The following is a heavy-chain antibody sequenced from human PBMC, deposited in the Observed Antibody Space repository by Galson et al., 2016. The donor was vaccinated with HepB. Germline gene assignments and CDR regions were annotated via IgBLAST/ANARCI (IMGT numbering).Heavy chain of an antibody. CDR1: GYTFTGYF. Sequence: SCKASGYTFTGYFIHWVRQAPGQGLEWMGRTNYAQKYQGRVTMTTDTSISTAYMELTRLRSDDTAVYMCARVRGLETITIWDAFDIWGQGTKVTVSS. V-gene: IGHV1-2*06. D-gene: IGHD5-24*01. CDR2: TN. CDR3: ARVRGLETITIWDAFDI. J-gene: IGHJ3*02.